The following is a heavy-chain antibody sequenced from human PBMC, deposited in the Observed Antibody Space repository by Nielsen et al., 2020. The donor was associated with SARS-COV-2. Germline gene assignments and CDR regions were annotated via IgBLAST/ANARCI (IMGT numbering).Heavy chain of an antibody. D-gene: IGHD6-13*01. Sequence: GGSLRLSCAASGFTFSSYAMHWVRQAPGKGLEWVAVMSYDGSNKYYADSVKGRFTISRDNSKNTLYLQMNSLRAEDTAVYYCARAGSSSWYLVPTVGWGQGTLVTVSS. CDR3: ARAGSSSWYLVPTVG. V-gene: IGHV3-30*04. CDR1: GFTFSSYA. J-gene: IGHJ4*02. CDR2: MSYDGSNK.